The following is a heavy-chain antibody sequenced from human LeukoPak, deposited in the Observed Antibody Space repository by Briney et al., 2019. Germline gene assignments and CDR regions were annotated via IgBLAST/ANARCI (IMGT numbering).Heavy chain of an antibody. CDR2: IYHSGST. V-gene: IGHV4-38-2*01. D-gene: IGHD6-13*01. Sequence: SETLSLTCAVSGYSISSGYYWGWIRQPPGKGGEWVGSIYHSGSTYYNPSLKSRVTISVDTSKNQFSLKLSSVTAADTAVYYCASTGYSSSWYAQPFPFDYWGQGTLVTVSS. CDR3: ASTGYSSSWYAQPFPFDY. J-gene: IGHJ4*02. CDR1: GYSISSGYY.